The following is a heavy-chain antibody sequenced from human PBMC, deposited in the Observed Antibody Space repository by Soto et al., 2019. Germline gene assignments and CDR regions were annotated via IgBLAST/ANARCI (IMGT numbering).Heavy chain of an antibody. V-gene: IGHV4-39*01. D-gene: IGHD3-10*01. CDR1: GGSISSGGYY. CDR2: IYYSGST. CDR3: ARHSRYYYGSGSYTLFDY. J-gene: IGHJ4*02. Sequence: SENLSLTCTVSGGSISSGGYYWSWIRQHPGEGLEWIGSIYYSGSTYYNPSLKSRVTISVDTSKNQFSLKLSSVTAADTAVYYCARHSRYYYGSGSYTLFDYWGQGTLVTVSS.